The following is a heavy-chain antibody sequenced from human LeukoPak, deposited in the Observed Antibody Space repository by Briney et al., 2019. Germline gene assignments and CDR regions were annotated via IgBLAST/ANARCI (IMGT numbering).Heavy chain of an antibody. V-gene: IGHV4-59*08. Sequence: PSETLSLTCTVSGGSISSYYWSWIRQPPGKGLEWIGYIYYSGSTNYNPSLKSRVTISVDTSKNQFSLKLSSVTAAGTAVYYCARSVQWLVVDYWGQGTLVTVSS. CDR2: IYYSGST. D-gene: IGHD6-19*01. J-gene: IGHJ4*02. CDR1: GGSISSYY. CDR3: ARSVQWLVVDY.